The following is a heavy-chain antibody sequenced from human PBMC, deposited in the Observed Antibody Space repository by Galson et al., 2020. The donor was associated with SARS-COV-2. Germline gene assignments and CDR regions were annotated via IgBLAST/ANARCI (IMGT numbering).Heavy chain of an antibody. CDR3: ARDPSTTAMDDYYYYYGMDV. D-gene: IGHD5-18*01. J-gene: IGHJ6*02. CDR1: GYTFTSYY. CDR2: INPSGGST. Sequence: ASVKVSCKASGYTFTSYYMHWVRQAPGQGLAWMGIINPSGGSTSYAQKFQGRVTMTRDPSTSTVYMELSSLRSEDTAVYYCARDPSTTAMDDYYYYYGMDVWGQGTTVTVSS. V-gene: IGHV1-46*01.